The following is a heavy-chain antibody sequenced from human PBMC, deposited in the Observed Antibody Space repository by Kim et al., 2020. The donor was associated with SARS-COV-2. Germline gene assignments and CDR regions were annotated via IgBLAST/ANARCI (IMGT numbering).Heavy chain of an antibody. CDR3: AKQRLVAAADY. V-gene: IGHV4-39*01. D-gene: IGHD2-15*01. J-gene: IGHJ4*02. CDR1: GGSISSSSYY. CDR2: IYYSGST. Sequence: SETLSLTCTVSGGSISSSSYYWGWIRQPPGKGLEWIGSIYYSGSTYYNPSLKSRVTISVDTSKNQFSLKLSSVTAADTAVYYCAKQRLVAAADYWGQGTLVTVSS.